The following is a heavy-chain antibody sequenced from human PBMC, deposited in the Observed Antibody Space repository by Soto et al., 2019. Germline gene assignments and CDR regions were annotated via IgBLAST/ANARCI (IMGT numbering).Heavy chain of an antibody. V-gene: IGHV3-23*01. CDR1: GFTFSSYA. CDR3: AKAIRLGDYVALPLDY. D-gene: IGHD4-17*01. CDR2: ISYSGDTT. J-gene: IGHJ4*02. Sequence: VQLLESGGGLVQPGGSLRLSCAASGFTFSSYAMSWVRQAPGKGLEWVSVISYSGDTTYYADSVKGRFTVSKDNSKSTLFLQMNSLRAEDTALYYCAKAIRLGDYVALPLDYWGQGALVTVSS.